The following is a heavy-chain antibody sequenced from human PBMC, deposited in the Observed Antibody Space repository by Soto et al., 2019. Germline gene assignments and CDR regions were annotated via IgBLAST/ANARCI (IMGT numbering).Heavy chain of an antibody. CDR3: ARGAEQHLVYNWFDP. J-gene: IGHJ5*02. CDR1: GGSVSSGSYY. Sequence: PSETPSLTCTVSGGSVSSGSYYWGWIRQPPGKGLEWIGYIYYSGSTKYNPSLKSRVTISVDTSKNQFSLKLSSVTAADTAVYFCARGAEQHLVYNWFDPWGQGTLVTVSS. CDR2: IYYSGST. D-gene: IGHD6-13*01. V-gene: IGHV4-61*01.